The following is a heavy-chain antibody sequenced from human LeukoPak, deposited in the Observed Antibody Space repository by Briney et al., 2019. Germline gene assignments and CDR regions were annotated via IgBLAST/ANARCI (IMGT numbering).Heavy chain of an antibody. CDR2: IKEDGSGE. J-gene: IGHJ4*02. CDR3: VSGSGWIFDY. Sequence: GGSLRLSCAASGLRFSGYWMDWVRQAPGKGLEWVAHIKEDGSGEYYVDSVKGRFTISIDNAKKSMYLQMNSLRVEDTAIYYCVSGSGWIFDYWGQGTLVTVSS. D-gene: IGHD6-19*01. V-gene: IGHV3-7*03. CDR1: GLRFSGYW.